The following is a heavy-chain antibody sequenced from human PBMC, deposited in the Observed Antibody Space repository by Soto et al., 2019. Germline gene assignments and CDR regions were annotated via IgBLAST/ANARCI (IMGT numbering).Heavy chain of an antibody. CDR2: VSPCGTT. CDR1: GDSISVGYY. Sequence: QVQLQESGPGLVKPSQTLSLTCTVSGDSISVGYYWSWIRQHPGKGLEWIGYVSPCGTTYYNPSLKSRVSTSPARSKNQFARDVSSLTAADTAVYDCARDRVSSAMDVWGQGTAVTASS. CDR3: ARDRVSSAMDV. V-gene: IGHV4-31*03. J-gene: IGHJ6*02.